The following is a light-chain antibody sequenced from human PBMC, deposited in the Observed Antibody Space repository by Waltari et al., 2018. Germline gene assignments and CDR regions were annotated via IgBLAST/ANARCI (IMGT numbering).Light chain of an antibody. J-gene: IGLJ1*01. V-gene: IGLV2-14*01. CDR2: EVP. Sequence: QSAPTQPASVSASPGQSLTISCTGTRNAVGSYSYVSWYRQYPGKAPELLIYEVPHRPSGVSDRFSGSRSGSTASLTISGLQTEDEANYFCCSYTTTTTLVFGTGTKVIVL. CDR1: RNAVGSYSY. CDR3: CSYTTTTTLV.